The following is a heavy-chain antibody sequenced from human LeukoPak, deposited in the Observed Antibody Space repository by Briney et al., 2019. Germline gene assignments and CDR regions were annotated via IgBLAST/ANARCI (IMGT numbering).Heavy chain of an antibody. V-gene: IGHV1-69*01. D-gene: IGHD3-10*01. J-gene: IGHJ4*02. CDR3: ARTTYYYGSGSYRFDY. CDR2: IIPIFGTA. CDR1: GGTFSSYA. Sequence: GSSVKVSCKASGGTFSSYAISWVRQAPGQGLEWMGGIIPIFGTANYAQKFQSRVTITADESTSTAYMELSSLRSEDTAVYYCARTTYYYGSGSYRFDYWGQGTLVTVSS.